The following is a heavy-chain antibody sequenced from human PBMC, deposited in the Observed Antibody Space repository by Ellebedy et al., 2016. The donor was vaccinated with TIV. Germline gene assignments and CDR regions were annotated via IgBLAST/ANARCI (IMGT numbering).Heavy chain of an antibody. J-gene: IGHJ4*02. CDR3: ARDKLTYYYDSSGYQVDY. Sequence: GESLKISXAASGFTFSSYSMNWVRQAPGKGLEWVSYISSSSSTIYYADSVKGRFTISRDNAKNSLYLQMNSLRDEDTAVYYCARDKLTYYYDSSGYQVDYWGQGTLVTVSS. V-gene: IGHV3-48*02. D-gene: IGHD3-22*01. CDR2: ISSSSSTI. CDR1: GFTFSSYS.